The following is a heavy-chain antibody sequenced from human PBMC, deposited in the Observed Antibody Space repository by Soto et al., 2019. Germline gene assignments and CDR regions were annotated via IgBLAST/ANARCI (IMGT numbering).Heavy chain of an antibody. Sequence: GGSLRLSCAASGFTFSSYAMSWVRQAPGKGLEWVSAISGSGGSTYYADSVKGRFTISRDNSKNTLYLQMNSLRAEDTAVYYCAKDVIAYYDFWSVNWFDPWGQGTLVTVSS. CDR3: AKDVIAYYDFWSVNWFDP. CDR2: ISGSGGST. D-gene: IGHD3-3*01. CDR1: GFTFSSYA. J-gene: IGHJ5*02. V-gene: IGHV3-23*01.